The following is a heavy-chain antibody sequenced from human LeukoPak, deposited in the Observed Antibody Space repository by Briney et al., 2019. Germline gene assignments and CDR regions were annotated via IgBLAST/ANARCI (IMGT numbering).Heavy chain of an antibody. CDR3: ARVNLRGSQYNWFDP. D-gene: IGHD1-26*01. J-gene: IGHJ5*02. Sequence: SVKVSCKASGGTLNSHTFSWVRQAPGQGLEWMGRITPIIDSAKYAQNLQDRVSTTADKSTSTVYMELSSLRSEDTAVYFCARVNLRGSQYNWFDPWGQGTLVTVSS. V-gene: IGHV1-69*08. CDR1: GGTLNSHT. CDR2: ITPIIDSA.